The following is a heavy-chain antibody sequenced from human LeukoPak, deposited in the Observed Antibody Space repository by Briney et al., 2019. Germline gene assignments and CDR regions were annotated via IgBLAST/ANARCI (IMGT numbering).Heavy chain of an antibody. J-gene: IGHJ4*02. CDR1: GFTFSSYS. CDR2: ISSSSSTI. Sequence: GGSLRLSRAASGFTFSSYSMNWVRQAPGKGLEWVSYISSSSSTIYYADSVKGRFTISRDNAKNSLYLQMNSLRAEDTAVYYCAREGGEWELLRTFDYWGQGTLVTVSS. CDR3: AREGGEWELLRTFDY. D-gene: IGHD1-26*01. V-gene: IGHV3-48*04.